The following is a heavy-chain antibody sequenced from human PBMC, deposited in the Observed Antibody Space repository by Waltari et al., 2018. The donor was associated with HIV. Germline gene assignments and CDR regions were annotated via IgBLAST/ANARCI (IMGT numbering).Heavy chain of an antibody. Sequence: QVQLVQSGAEVKKPGASVKVSCKASGYTFTGYYMHWVRQAPGQGLEWMGWINPNSGGTNYAQKFQGWVTMTRDTSISTAYMELSRLRSDVTAVYYCAREDSSSSMAFDYWGQGTLVTVSS. CDR1: GYTFTGYY. CDR2: INPNSGGT. V-gene: IGHV1-2*04. CDR3: AREDSSSSMAFDY. J-gene: IGHJ4*02. D-gene: IGHD6-6*01.